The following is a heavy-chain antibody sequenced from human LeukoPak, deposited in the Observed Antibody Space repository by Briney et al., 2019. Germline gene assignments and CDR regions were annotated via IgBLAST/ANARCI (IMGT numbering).Heavy chain of an antibody. CDR2: IKKDGSEK. CDR3: ARDGGIVGATRYYYYMDV. D-gene: IGHD1-26*01. J-gene: IGHJ6*03. CDR1: GFTFSRFW. V-gene: IGHV3-7*01. Sequence: QQGGSLRLSCAASGFTFSRFWMSWVRQAPGKGLEWVANIKKDGSEKYYVDSVKGRFTISRDNAKNSLYLQMNSLRDEDTAVYYCARDGGIVGATRYYYYMDVWGKGTTVTVSS.